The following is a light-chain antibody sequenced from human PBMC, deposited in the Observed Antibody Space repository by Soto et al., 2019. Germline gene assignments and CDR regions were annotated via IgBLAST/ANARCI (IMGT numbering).Light chain of an antibody. CDR2: EVT. Sequence: QSALTQPPSASGSPGQSVTISCTGTSSDVGGYDYVSWYQQHPGKAPKLMIYEVTKRPSGVPGRFSGSKSGNTASLTVSGLQAEDEADYYCRSYAGSNPFVFGTGTKLTVL. CDR1: SSDVGGYDY. J-gene: IGLJ1*01. V-gene: IGLV2-8*01. CDR3: RSYAGSNPFV.